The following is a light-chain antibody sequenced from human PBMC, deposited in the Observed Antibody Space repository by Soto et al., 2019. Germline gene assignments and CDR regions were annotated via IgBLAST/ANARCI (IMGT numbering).Light chain of an antibody. V-gene: IGKV1-39*01. CDR3: QQSHSDPRT. Sequence: DIQLTQSPSSLSASVGDRVSITCRASQSITSDLNWYQQKSGTAPKLLIYTASSLQPGVPSRFSGSGSGTAFTLTISSLHPEDVGTYYCQQSHSDPRTFGQGTKLEIK. J-gene: IGKJ2*01. CDR1: QSITSD. CDR2: TAS.